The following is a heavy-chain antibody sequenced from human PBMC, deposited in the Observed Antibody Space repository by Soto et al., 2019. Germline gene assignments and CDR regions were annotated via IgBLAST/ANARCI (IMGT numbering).Heavy chain of an antibody. CDR1: GGTFSSYA. V-gene: IGHV1-69*13. CDR2: IIPIFGTA. D-gene: IGHD5-18*01. Sequence: SVKVSCKASGGTFSSYAISWVRQAPGQGLEWMGGIIPIFGTANYAQKFQGRVTITADESTSTAYMELSSLRSEDTAVYYCARDIRSRYSYGYYYGMDVWGQGTTVTVSS. J-gene: IGHJ6*02. CDR3: ARDIRSRYSYGYYYGMDV.